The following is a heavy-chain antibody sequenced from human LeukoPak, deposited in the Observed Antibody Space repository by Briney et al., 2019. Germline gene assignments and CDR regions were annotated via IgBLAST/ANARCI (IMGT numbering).Heavy chain of an antibody. J-gene: IGHJ4*02. CDR1: GFTFTSSA. CDR2: IVVGSGNT. CDR3: AAAIYYGSGSPYYFDY. D-gene: IGHD3-10*01. V-gene: IGHV1-58*01. Sequence: SVKVSCKASGFTFTSSAVQWVRQARGRRLEWIGWIVVGSGNTNYAQKFQERVTITRDMSTSTAYMELSSLRSEDTAVYYCAAAIYYGSGSPYYFDYWGQGTLVTVSS.